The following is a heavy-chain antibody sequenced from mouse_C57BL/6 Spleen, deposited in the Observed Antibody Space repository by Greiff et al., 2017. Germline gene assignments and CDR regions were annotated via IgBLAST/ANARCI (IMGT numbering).Heavy chain of an antibody. J-gene: IGHJ2*01. Sequence: QVHVKQSGAELVRPGASVKLSCKASGYTFTDYYINWVKQRPGQGLEWIARIYPGSGNTYYNEKFKGKATLTAEKSSSTAYMQLSSLTSEDSAVXFCARWDYGFDYWGQGTTLTVSS. CDR2: IYPGSGNT. CDR1: GYTFTDYY. CDR3: ARWDYGFDY. D-gene: IGHD2-4*01. V-gene: IGHV1-76*01.